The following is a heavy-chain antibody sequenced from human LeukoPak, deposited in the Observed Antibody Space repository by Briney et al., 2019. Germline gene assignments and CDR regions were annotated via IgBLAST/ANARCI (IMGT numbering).Heavy chain of an antibody. CDR3: ARGSGRYDILTGHTVNWFDP. J-gene: IGHJ5*02. V-gene: IGHV4-34*01. Sequence: SETLSLTCAVYGDSFSGYYWNWIRQPPGKGLEWIVEIFHSGSTNYNPSLKSRVTISVDTSKNQFSPKLSSVTAADTAVYYCARGSGRYDILTGHTVNWFDPWGQGTLVTVSS. CDR2: IFHSGST. D-gene: IGHD3-9*01. CDR1: GDSFSGYY.